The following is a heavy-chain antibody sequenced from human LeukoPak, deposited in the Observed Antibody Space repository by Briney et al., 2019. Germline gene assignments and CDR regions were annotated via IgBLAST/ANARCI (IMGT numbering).Heavy chain of an antibody. CDR1: GGSISSGTYY. Sequence: SETLSLTCTVSGGSISSGTYYWGWIRQPPGKGLEWIGSIYHSGSTYYNPSLKSRVTISVDTSKNQFSLRLSSLTAADTALYYCARDRKYYYHMDVWGKGTTVTVSS. D-gene: IGHD1-14*01. V-gene: IGHV4-39*07. CDR3: ARDRKYYYHMDV. CDR2: IYHSGST. J-gene: IGHJ6*03.